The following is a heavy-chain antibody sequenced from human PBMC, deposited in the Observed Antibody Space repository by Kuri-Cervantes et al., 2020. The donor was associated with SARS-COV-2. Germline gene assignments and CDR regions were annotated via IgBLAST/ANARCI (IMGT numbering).Heavy chain of an antibody. Sequence: SGPTLVKPTETLTLTCTVSGFSLSNARMGVSWIRQPPGKALEWLAHIFSNDEKSYSTSLKSRLTISKDASKSQVVLTMTNMDPVDTATYYCARICGNFWSGYYTDCRYYYGMDVWGQGTTVTVSS. V-gene: IGHV2-26*01. CDR3: ARICGNFWSGYYTDCRYYYGMDV. D-gene: IGHD3-3*01. CDR1: GFSLSNARMG. J-gene: IGHJ6*02. CDR2: IFSNDEK.